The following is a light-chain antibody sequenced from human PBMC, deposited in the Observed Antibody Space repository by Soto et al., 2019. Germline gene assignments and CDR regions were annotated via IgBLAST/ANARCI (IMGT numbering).Light chain of an antibody. J-gene: IGKJ5*01. CDR3: QQRSNWPLIT. CDR2: GAS. V-gene: IGKV3D-20*02. CDR1: QSISSSY. Sequence: EIVLTQSPGTLSLSPGKRATLSCRASQSISSSYLAWYQQRPGQAPRLLIYGASSRATGIPDRFSGSGSGTEFTLTISRLEPEDFAVYYCQQRSNWPLITFGQGTRLEIK.